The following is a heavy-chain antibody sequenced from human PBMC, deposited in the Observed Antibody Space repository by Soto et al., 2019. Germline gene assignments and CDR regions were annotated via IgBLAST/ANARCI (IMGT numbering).Heavy chain of an antibody. V-gene: IGHV4-59*01. J-gene: IGHJ5*02. CDR3: ARCNWSYGSNWFDP. Sequence: SETLSLTCTVSGGSISSYYWSWIRQPPGKGLEWIGYIYYSGSTNYNPSLKSRVTISVDTSKNQFSLKLSSVTAADTAVYYCARCNWSYGSNWFDPWGQGTLVTVSS. CDR2: IYYSGST. CDR1: GGSISSYY. D-gene: IGHD1-7*01.